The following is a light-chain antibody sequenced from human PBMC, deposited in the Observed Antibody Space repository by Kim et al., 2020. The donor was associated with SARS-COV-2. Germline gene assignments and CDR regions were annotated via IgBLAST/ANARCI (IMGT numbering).Light chain of an antibody. Sequence: EIVLTQSPGTLSLSPGESATLSCRASQSVSSNLAWYQQKPGQAPRLLIYGASTRATGIPGRFSGSGSGTEFTLTISSLQSEDFAVYYCQQYSHWPLTFGGGTKLEI. V-gene: IGKV3-15*01. CDR2: GAS. CDR3: QQYSHWPLT. J-gene: IGKJ4*01. CDR1: QSVSSN.